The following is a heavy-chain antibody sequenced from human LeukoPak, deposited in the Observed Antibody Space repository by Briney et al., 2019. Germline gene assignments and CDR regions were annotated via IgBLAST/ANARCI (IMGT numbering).Heavy chain of an antibody. D-gene: IGHD3-22*01. CDR2: INWNGGST. V-gene: IGHV3-20*04. J-gene: IGHJ3*02. Sequence: GGSLRLSCAASGFTFDDYGMSWVRQAPGKGLEWVSGINWNGGSTGYADSVKGRFTISRDNAKNSLYLQMNSLRAEDTALYYCAKDIDSSGYPLDAFDIWGQGTMVTVSS. CDR3: AKDIDSSGYPLDAFDI. CDR1: GFTFDDYG.